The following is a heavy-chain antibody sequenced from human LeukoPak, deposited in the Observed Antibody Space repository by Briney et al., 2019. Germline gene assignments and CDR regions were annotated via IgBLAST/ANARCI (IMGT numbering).Heavy chain of an antibody. CDR2: IYPGDSDT. CDR3: ARHIVRYCSVSRCFPYYFDS. D-gene: IGHD2-2*01. CDR1: GYSFTSYW. V-gene: IGHV5-51*01. Sequence: GESLKISCKGSGYSFTSYWIGWVRQMPGKGLEWMGVIYPGDSDTRYSPSFQGQVTISADKSINTAYLQWSSLKASDTAMYYCARHIVRYCSVSRCFPYYFDSWGQGTLVTVSS. J-gene: IGHJ4*02.